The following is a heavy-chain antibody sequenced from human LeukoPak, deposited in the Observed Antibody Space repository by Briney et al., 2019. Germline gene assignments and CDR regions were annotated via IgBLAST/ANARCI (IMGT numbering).Heavy chain of an antibody. CDR2: IYYSGSN. J-gene: IGHJ3*02. CDR3: ARQPTIETDYYDSSGYDDAFDI. V-gene: IGHV4-39*01. CDR1: GGSLSSSSYY. D-gene: IGHD3-22*01. Sequence: PETLSLTCTVSGGSLSSSSYYWGGLRQPPGTGLEWVGSIYYSGSNYYNPSLKSRVTISGHTSQNHFSLMQSSVTAADRAVYYCARQPTIETDYYDSSGYDDAFDIWGQGTMVTVSA.